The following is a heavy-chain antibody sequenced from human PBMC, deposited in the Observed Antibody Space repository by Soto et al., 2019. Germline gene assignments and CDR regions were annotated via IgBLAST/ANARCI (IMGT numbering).Heavy chain of an antibody. CDR1: GGSISSGGYY. D-gene: IGHD3-3*01. Sequence: KTSETLSLTCTVSGGSISSGGYYWSWIRQHPGKGLEWIGYIYYSGSTYYNPSLKSRVTISVDTSKNQFSLKLSSVTAADTAVYYCAREIRYYDFWSGMDVWGQGTTVTVSS. V-gene: IGHV4-31*03. CDR2: IYYSGST. CDR3: AREIRYYDFWSGMDV. J-gene: IGHJ6*02.